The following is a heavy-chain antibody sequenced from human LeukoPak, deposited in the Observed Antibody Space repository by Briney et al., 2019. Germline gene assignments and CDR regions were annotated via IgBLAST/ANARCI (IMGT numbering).Heavy chain of an antibody. Sequence: SETLSLTCTVSGGSISSSSYYWGWIRQPPGKGLEWIGSIYYSGSTNYNPSLKSRVTISVDTSKNQLSLKLSSVTAADTAVYYCARAVSALTVYYFDYWGQGTLVTVSS. CDR3: ARAVSALTVYYFDY. V-gene: IGHV4-39*07. J-gene: IGHJ4*02. CDR1: GGSISSSSYY. D-gene: IGHD3-9*01. CDR2: IYYSGST.